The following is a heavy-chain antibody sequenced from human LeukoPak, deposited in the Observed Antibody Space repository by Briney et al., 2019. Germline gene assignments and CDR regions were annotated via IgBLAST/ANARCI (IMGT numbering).Heavy chain of an antibody. J-gene: IGHJ4*02. D-gene: IGHD2-8*01. CDR2: IYTSGST. Sequence: SETLSLTCTVSGGSISSYYWSWIRQPPGKGLEGMGYIYTSGSTKYNPSLKRRVTISVDTSKNHFSLKLSSVTAADTAVYYCARLKLSVYANLYFDYWGQGTLVTVST. CDR3: ARLKLSVYANLYFDY. CDR1: GGSISSYY. V-gene: IGHV4-4*09.